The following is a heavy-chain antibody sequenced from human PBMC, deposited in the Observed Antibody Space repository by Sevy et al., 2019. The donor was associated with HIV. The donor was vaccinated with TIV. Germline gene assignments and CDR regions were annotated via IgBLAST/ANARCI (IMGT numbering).Heavy chain of an antibody. D-gene: IGHD3-10*01. CDR3: AKDILGVWFGELFAFDI. J-gene: IGHJ3*02. V-gene: IGHV3-9*01. CDR1: GFTFDDYA. Sequence: SLRLSCAASGFTFDDYAMHWVRQAPGKGLEWVSGISWNSGSIGYADSVKGRFTISRDNAKNSLYLQMNSLRAEDTALYYCAKDILGVWFGELFAFDIWGQGTMVTVSS. CDR2: ISWNSGSI.